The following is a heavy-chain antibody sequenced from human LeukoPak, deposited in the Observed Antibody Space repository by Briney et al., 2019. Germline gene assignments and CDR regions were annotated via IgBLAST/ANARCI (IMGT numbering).Heavy chain of an antibody. CDR3: ARDFKYYYDRGTSAFDI. Sequence: PSETLSLTCTVSGGSFNSYYWSWIRQPPGKGLEWIAYIFYSGNTNYNPSLKSRVTISVDPSKNQFSLKLSSVTAADSAVYYCARDFKYYYDRGTSAFDIWGQGKLVTVSS. J-gene: IGHJ3*02. CDR2: IFYSGNT. D-gene: IGHD3-10*02. V-gene: IGHV4-59*01. CDR1: GGSFNSYY.